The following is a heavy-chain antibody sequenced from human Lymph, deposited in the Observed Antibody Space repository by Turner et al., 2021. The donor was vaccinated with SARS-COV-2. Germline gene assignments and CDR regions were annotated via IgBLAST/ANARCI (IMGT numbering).Heavy chain of an antibody. CDR3: AKGVRGVIIPEAFDI. V-gene: IGHV3-23*01. CDR2: ISVSGGST. CDR1: GFTFSSYA. Sequence: EVQLLESGGGLVQPGGSLRLSCAASGFTFSSYAMGWVRQAPGKGLEWVSAISVSGGSTYYADSVKGRFTISRGNSKNTLYLQMNSLRAEDTAVYYCAKGVRGVIIPEAFDIWGQGTMVTISS. J-gene: IGHJ3*02. D-gene: IGHD3-10*01.